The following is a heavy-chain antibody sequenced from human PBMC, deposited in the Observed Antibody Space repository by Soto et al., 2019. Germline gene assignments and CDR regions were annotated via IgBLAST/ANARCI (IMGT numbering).Heavy chain of an antibody. Sequence: QVQLQESGPGLVKPSQTLSLTCTVSGGSISSGGYYWSWIRQQPRKVLEWIGYIYYSGSTYYNPSLKSRVTISVDTSKNPFSLKLSSVTAADTAVYYCARGLLWFGELFYFDYWGQGTLVTVSS. J-gene: IGHJ4*02. CDR1: GGSISSGGYY. CDR2: IYYSGST. D-gene: IGHD3-10*01. V-gene: IGHV4-31*03. CDR3: ARGLLWFGELFYFDY.